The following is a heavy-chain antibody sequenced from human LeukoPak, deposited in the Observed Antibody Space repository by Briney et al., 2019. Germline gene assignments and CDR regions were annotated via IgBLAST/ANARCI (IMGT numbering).Heavy chain of an antibody. D-gene: IGHD1-26*01. CDR3: ARAGATDAFDI. Sequence: KGLEWVSSISSSSSYIYYADSVKGRFTISRDNAKNSLYLQMNSLRAEDTAVYYCARAGATDAFDIWGQGTMVTVSS. J-gene: IGHJ3*02. V-gene: IGHV3-21*01. CDR2: ISSSSSYI.